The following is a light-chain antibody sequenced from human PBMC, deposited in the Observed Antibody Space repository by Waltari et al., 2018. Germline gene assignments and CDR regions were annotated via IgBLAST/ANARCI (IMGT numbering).Light chain of an antibody. CDR3: LQYDNVPPT. CDR1: QDIRNH. V-gene: IGKV1-33*01. CDR2: DAS. J-gene: IGKJ4*01. Sequence: DIQMTQSPSSLSASVGDRVTITCQASQDIRNHLNWYQQKPGKPPQLLIYDASNLQSRVPSRCSGIQSGTDFTFTISSLQPEDIATYYCLQYDNVPPTFGAGTKVDIK.